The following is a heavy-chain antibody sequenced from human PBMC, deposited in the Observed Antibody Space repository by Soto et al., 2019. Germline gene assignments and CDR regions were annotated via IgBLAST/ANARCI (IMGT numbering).Heavy chain of an antibody. CDR2: IYYSGTT. J-gene: IGHJ5*02. Sequence: SETLSLTCTVSGGSISSYYWSWIRQPPGKGLEWIGYIYYSGTTNYNPSLKSRVTISVDTSKNHFSLQLRSVTAADTAVYYCARDEGTMVRGVSERGWFDPWGQGTLVTVSS. D-gene: IGHD3-10*01. CDR3: ARDEGTMVRGVSERGWFDP. CDR1: GGSISSYY. V-gene: IGHV4-59*01.